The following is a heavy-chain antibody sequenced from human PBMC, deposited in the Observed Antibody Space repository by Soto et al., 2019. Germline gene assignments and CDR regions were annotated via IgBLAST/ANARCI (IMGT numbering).Heavy chain of an antibody. CDR3: ARLTSMITFGGVIRYFDY. CDR2: IYYSGST. J-gene: IGHJ4*02. V-gene: IGHV4-39*01. CDR1: GGSISSSSYY. D-gene: IGHD3-16*02. Sequence: SETLSLTCTVSGGSISSSSYYWGWIRQPPGKGLEWIGSIYYSGSTYYNPSLKSRVTISVDTSKNQFSLKLSSVTAADTAVYYCARLTSMITFGGVIRYFDYWGQGTLVNVSS.